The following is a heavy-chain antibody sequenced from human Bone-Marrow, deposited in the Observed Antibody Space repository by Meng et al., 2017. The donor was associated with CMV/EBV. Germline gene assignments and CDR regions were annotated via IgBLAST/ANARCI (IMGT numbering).Heavy chain of an antibody. J-gene: IGHJ5*02. Sequence: SVKVSCKASGGTFSSYAISWVRQAPGQGLEWMGGIIPILGIANYAQKFQGRVTITADKSTSTAYMELSSLRSEDTAVYYCAREDIVVVPAATYPRFDPWGQGPLVTVSS. V-gene: IGHV1-69*10. D-gene: IGHD2-2*01. CDR2: IIPILGIA. CDR1: GGTFSSYA. CDR3: AREDIVVVPAATYPRFDP.